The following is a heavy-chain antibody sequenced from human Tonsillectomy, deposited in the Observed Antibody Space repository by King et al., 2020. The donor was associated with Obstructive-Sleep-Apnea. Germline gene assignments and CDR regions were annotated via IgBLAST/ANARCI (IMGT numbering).Heavy chain of an antibody. V-gene: IGHV3-23*04. CDR3: AKVRDFWCGYYTGILDY. CDR2: ISGTGGSR. Sequence: VQLVESGGGLVQPGGSLRLSCAASGFTFSSYAMSWVRQTPGKGLEWVSVISGTGGSRHYADSAKGRFTIARDNSKNTLERQMNSLRAEDMAVYYCAKVRDFWCGYYTGILDYWGQGTLVTVAS. J-gene: IGHJ4*02. CDR1: GFTFSSYA. D-gene: IGHD3-3*01.